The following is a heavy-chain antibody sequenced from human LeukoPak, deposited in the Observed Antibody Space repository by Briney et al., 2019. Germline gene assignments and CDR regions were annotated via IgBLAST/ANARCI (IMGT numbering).Heavy chain of an antibody. CDR1: GGSISSYY. CDR2: IYYSGST. Sequence: SETLSLTCTVSGGSISSYYWSWIRQPPGKGLEWIGYIYYSGSTNYNPSLKSRVTISVDTSKNQFSLKLSSVTAADTAVYYCARMSEAIAVAGTIDYWGQGTLVTVSS. V-gene: IGHV4-59*01. CDR3: ARMSEAIAVAGTIDY. D-gene: IGHD6-19*01. J-gene: IGHJ4*02.